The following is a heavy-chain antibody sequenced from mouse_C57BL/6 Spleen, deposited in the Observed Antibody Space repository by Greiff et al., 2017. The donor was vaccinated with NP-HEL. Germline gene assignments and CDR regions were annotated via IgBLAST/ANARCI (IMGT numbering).Heavy chain of an antibody. D-gene: IGHD2-4*01. CDR3: ARSLLYDYDAVYAMDY. J-gene: IGHJ4*01. CDR1: GYTFTSYW. CDR2: INPSNGGT. Sequence: QVQLQQPGTELVKPGASVKLSCKASGYTFTSYWMHWVKQRPGQGLEWIGNINPSNGGTNYNEKFKSKATLTVDKSSSTAYMQLSSLTSEDSAVYYCARSLLYDYDAVYAMDYWGQGTSVTVSS. V-gene: IGHV1-53*01.